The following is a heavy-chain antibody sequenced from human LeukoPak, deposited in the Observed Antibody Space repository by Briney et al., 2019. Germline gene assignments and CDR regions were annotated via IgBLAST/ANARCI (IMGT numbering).Heavy chain of an antibody. D-gene: IGHD2-15*01. V-gene: IGHV3-7*01. CDR3: AGGVPSGVDYFDY. J-gene: IGHJ4*02. CDR1: GFTFSTYW. CDR2: IKQDGSDK. Sequence: GGSLRLSCAASGFTFSTYWMTWVRQAPGKGLEWVANIKQDGSDKYYVDSVKGRFTISRDNPKNSLFLRMNSLRAEDTAVYYCAGGVPSGVDYFDYWGQGTLVTVSS.